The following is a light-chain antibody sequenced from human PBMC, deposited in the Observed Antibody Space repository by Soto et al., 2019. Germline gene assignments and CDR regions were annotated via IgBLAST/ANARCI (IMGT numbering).Light chain of an antibody. CDR2: NTN. V-gene: IGLV8-61*01. CDR1: SGSVSTSYY. CDR3: VLYMGSGYVV. J-gene: IGLJ2*01. Sequence: QTVVTQEPSFSVSPGGTVTLTCGLSSGSVSTSYYPNWYQQTPGQAPRTLIYNTNIRSSGVPDRFSGSILGNKAALTITGAHADDESDYYCVLYMGSGYVVFGGGTQLTVL.